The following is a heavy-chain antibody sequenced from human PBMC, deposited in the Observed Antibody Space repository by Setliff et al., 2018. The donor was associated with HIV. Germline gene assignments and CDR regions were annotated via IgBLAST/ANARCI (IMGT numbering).Heavy chain of an antibody. V-gene: IGHV5-51*01. CDR3: ARLAFWGCLPAAIPNYYYYMDV. D-gene: IGHD2-2*01. CDR2: IYPGDSDT. Sequence: PGESLKISCKGSGYSFTSYWIVWARQMPGKGLEWMGIIYPGDSDTRYSPSFQGQVTISVDKSINTAYLQWSSLKASDTAMYHCARLAFWGCLPAAIPNYYYYMDVWGKGTTVTVSS. J-gene: IGHJ6*03. CDR1: GYSFTSYW.